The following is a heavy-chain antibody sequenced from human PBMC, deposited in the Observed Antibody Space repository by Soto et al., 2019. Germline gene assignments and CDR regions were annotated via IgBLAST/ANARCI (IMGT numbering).Heavy chain of an antibody. D-gene: IGHD6-13*01. CDR1: GGSISSGGYY. J-gene: IGHJ6*02. CDR3: ARDRFIAAAGRDYYYYGMDV. V-gene: IGHV4-31*03. CDR2: TYYSGST. Sequence: SETLSLTCTVSGGSISSGGYYWSWIRQHPGKGLEWIGYTYYSGSTYYNPSLKSRVTISVDTSKNQFSLKLGSVTAADTAVYYCARDRFIAAAGRDYYYYGMDVWGQGTTVTVSS.